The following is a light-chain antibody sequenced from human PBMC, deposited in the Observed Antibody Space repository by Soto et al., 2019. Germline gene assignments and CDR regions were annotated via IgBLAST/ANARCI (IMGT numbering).Light chain of an antibody. CDR1: EDVRHD. CDR3: LQANNYPWT. V-gene: IGKV1-6*01. CDR2: SAT. Sequence: AIQVTQSPSSLSVSVGDRVTITCRTSEDVRHDLAWFQQRPGKAPNLLIYSATRLQSGVPSRFSGSGSGTDFTLIISSLQPEDFATYYCLQANNYPWTFGLGTKVDI. J-gene: IGKJ1*01.